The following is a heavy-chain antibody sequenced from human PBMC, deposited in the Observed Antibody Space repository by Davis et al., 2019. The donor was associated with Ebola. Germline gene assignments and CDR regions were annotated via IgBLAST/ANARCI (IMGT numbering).Heavy chain of an antibody. CDR3: AREDSSGWYYFDY. CDR1: GFTFSDYY. V-gene: IGHV3-11*06. Sequence: PGGSLRLSCAASGFTFSDYYMSWIRQAPGKGLEWVSYISSSSSYTNYADSVKGRFTISRDNAKNSLYLQMNSLRAEDTAVYYCAREDSSGWYYFDYWGQGTLVTVSS. CDR2: ISSSSSYT. J-gene: IGHJ4*02. D-gene: IGHD6-19*01.